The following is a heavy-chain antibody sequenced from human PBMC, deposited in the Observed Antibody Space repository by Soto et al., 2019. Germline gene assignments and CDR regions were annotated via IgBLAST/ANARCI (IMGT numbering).Heavy chain of an antibody. CDR3: ARLGFYYGMDV. D-gene: IGHD7-27*01. V-gene: IGHV3-11*01. J-gene: IGHJ6*02. Sequence: PGGALRLSCAASGFAFSDYYMTWIRQAPGKGLEWVSYISGSGSTIYYADSVKGRFTISRDNAKNSLSLQMNSLRAEDTATYYCARLGFYYGMDVWGQGTTVTVSS. CDR1: GFAFSDYY. CDR2: ISGSGSTI.